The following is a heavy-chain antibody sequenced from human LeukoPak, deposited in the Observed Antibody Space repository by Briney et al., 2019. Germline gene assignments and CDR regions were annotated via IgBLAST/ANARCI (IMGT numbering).Heavy chain of an antibody. J-gene: IGHJ4*02. CDR1: GFTLTDSY. Sequence: KPGGSLRLSCAASGFTLTDSYMTWVRQAPGKGLEWLSYISGSGDDANYADSVRGRFTISRDNAKNSLYLQMNSLRVEDTAVYYCARDPRTVRIWGQGTLVTVSS. V-gene: IGHV3-11*06. CDR3: ARDPRTVRI. CDR2: ISGSGDDA. D-gene: IGHD1-1*01.